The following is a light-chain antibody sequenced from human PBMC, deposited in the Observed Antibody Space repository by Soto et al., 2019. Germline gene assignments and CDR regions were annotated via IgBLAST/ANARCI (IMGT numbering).Light chain of an antibody. CDR2: DAS. J-gene: IGKJ4*01. CDR1: QSISTY. CDR3: QQRRNWPPLT. Sequence: EVVLTQSPATLSLSPGERATLYCTASQSISTYLTWYQHKPGQAPRLLIYDASRRAPGIPARFSGSGSGTDFTLTISSLEPEDFAVYYCQQRRNWPPLTFGGGTKV. V-gene: IGKV3-11*01.